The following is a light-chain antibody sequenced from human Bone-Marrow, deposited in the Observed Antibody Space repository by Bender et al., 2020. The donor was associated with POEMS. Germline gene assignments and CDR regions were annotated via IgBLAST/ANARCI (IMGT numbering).Light chain of an antibody. V-gene: IGLV1-44*01. Sequence: QSLLTQAPSASGTPGQRVIISCFGSSSTIGSNAVHWYQQLPGTAPKPLIYSDNRRPSGVPDRFSASKSGTSASLAISNLQSEDEAVYYCAVWEDTLNGVVFGGGTKLTVL. CDR1: SSTIGSNA. CDR3: AVWEDTLNGVV. CDR2: SDN. J-gene: IGLJ3*02.